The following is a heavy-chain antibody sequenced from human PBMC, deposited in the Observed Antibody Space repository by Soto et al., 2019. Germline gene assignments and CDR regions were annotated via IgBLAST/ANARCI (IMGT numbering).Heavy chain of an antibody. V-gene: IGHV4-61*01. CDR2: IYYSGST. Sequence: LSLTCTVSGGSVSSGIYYWSWIRQPPGKGLEWIGYIYYSGSTNYNPSLKSRVTISVDTSKNQFSLKLSSVTAADTAVYYCAREGYYYDSSGYSGGFDYWGQGTLVTVS. CDR3: AREGYYYDSSGYSGGFDY. D-gene: IGHD3-22*01. J-gene: IGHJ4*02. CDR1: GGSVSSGIYY.